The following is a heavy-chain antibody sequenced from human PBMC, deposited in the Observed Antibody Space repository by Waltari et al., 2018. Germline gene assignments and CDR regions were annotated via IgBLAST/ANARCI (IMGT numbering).Heavy chain of an antibody. CDR3: AREWGVMVGTAGYYLDY. V-gene: IGHV3-21*01. J-gene: IGHJ4*02. D-gene: IGHD2-15*01. CDR1: GLPLRCFT. CDR2: ISSGSTFI. Sequence: EVQLVVSGVGLVMPGALISLPCSSSGLPLRCFTLTLVRQAPGKVLEWVSSISSGSTFIYYADSVKGRFTISRDNAKNSLYLQMNSLRAEDTAVYYCAREWGVMVGTAGYYLDYWGQGTLVTVSS.